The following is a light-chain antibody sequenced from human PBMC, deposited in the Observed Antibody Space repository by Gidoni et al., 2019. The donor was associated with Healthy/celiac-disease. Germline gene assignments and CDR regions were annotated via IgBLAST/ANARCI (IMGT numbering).Light chain of an antibody. Sequence: DIQMTQSPSTLSASVVDRVTITCRASQSISSWLVWYQQKPGKAPKLLIYKASSLESGVPSRFSGSGSGTEFTLTISSLQPDDFATYYCQQYNSYMCSFGQGTKLEIK. J-gene: IGKJ2*04. CDR3: QQYNSYMCS. CDR1: QSISSW. V-gene: IGKV1-5*03. CDR2: KAS.